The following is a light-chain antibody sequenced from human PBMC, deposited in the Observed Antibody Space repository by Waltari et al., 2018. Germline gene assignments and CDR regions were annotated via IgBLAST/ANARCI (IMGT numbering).Light chain of an antibody. V-gene: IGLV1-44*01. CDR2: GTN. CDR3: AAWDDSLDAYV. Sequence: QSALTQSPSASGAPGQKVSIPCSGTSSNTGRNPVDCYHQPPGTAPKPLLFGTNQRPSGVPDRFSVSKSGSSASLAISGLQSEDEADYYCAAWDDSLDAYVFGTGTKVSVL. J-gene: IGLJ1*01. CDR1: SSNTGRNP.